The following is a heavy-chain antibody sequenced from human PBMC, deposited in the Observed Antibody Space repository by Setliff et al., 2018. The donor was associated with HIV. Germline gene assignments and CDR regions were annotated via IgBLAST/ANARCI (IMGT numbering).Heavy chain of an antibody. CDR1: GGTFSSYA. Sequence: SVKVSCKASGGTFSSYAVTWVRQAPGQGLEWMGGIIAIFGTANCAQKFQGRVTITADESTSTAYMELSSLRSEDTAVYYCAREGVSLWFGELPSSHYMDVWGKGTTVTVSS. CDR2: IIAIFGTA. CDR3: AREGVSLWFGELPSSHYMDV. D-gene: IGHD3-10*01. V-gene: IGHV1-69*13. J-gene: IGHJ6*03.